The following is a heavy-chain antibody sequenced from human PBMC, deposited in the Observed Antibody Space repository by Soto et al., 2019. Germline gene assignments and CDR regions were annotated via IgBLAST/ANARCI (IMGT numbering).Heavy chain of an antibody. J-gene: IGHJ5*02. CDR2: INVYNGNT. Sequence: QVQLVQSGTEVKKPGASVKVSCKASGYTFTSDGISWVRQAPGQGLEWMGWINVYNGNTNYAQNLQDRVTMTIDTSTNTAYMELRSLRSDDTAVYHCARDGDYRFDPWGQGTLVTVSS. V-gene: IGHV1-18*04. D-gene: IGHD4-17*01. CDR1: GYTFTSDG. CDR3: ARDGDYRFDP.